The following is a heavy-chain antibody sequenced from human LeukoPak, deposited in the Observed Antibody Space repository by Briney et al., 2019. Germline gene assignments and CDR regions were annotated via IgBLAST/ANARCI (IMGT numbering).Heavy chain of an antibody. CDR1: GFTFSSYA. CDR3: ASSLYSSSWYYYYGMDV. CDR2: ISYDGSNK. V-gene: IGHV3-30*04. J-gene: IGHJ6*02. Sequence: GGSLRLLCAASGFTFSSYAMHWVRQAPGKGLEWVAVISYDGSNKYYADSVKGRFTISRDNSKNTLYLQMNSLRAEDTAVYYCASSLYSSSWYYYYGMDVWGQGTTVTVSS. D-gene: IGHD6-13*01.